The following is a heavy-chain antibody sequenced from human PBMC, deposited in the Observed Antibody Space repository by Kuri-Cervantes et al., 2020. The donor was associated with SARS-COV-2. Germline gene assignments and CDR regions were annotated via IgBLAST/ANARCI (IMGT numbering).Heavy chain of an antibody. J-gene: IGHJ4*02. CDR1: GFTVSSNY. Sequence: GGSLRLSCAASGFTVSSNYMSWVRQAPGKGLEWVSVIYSGGSTYYADSVKGRFTISRDNSKNTLYLQMNSPRAEDTAVYYCARSYYDYIWGSYRPEALDYWGQGTLVTVSS. CDR2: IYSGGST. D-gene: IGHD3-16*02. CDR3: ARSYYDYIWGSYRPEALDY. V-gene: IGHV3-53*01.